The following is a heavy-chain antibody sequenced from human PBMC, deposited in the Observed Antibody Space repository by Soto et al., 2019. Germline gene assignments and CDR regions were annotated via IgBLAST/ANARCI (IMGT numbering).Heavy chain of an antibody. CDR3: ATGRGLYYYYGMDV. J-gene: IGHJ6*02. V-gene: IGHV3-23*01. D-gene: IGHD3-10*01. CDR1: GFTFSSYA. CDR2: ISGSGGST. Sequence: EVQLLESGGGLVQPGGSLRLSCAASGFTFSSYAMSWVRQAPGKGLEWVSAISGSGGSTYYADSVKGRFTISRDTSKNTLYLQMNSLRAEDTAVYYCATGRGLYYYYGMDVWCQGTTVTVSS.